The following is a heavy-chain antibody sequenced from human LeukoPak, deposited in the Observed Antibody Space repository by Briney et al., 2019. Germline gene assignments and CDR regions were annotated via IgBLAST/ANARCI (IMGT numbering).Heavy chain of an antibody. Sequence: SETLSLACTVSGGSISSYYWSWIRQPPGKGLEWIGYIYYSGSTNYNPSLKSRVTISVDTSKNQFSLKLSSVTAADTAVYYCARRAPYSYEWSTLDYWGQGTLVTVSS. D-gene: IGHD5-18*01. CDR1: GGSISSYY. J-gene: IGHJ4*02. V-gene: IGHV4-59*08. CDR3: ARRAPYSYEWSTLDY. CDR2: IYYSGST.